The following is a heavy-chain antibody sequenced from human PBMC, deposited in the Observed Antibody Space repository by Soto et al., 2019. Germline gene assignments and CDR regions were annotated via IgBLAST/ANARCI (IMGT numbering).Heavy chain of an antibody. D-gene: IGHD2-2*01. CDR2: IIPIPGTA. CDR3: ARSQGSSTSLEIYYYYYYGMDV. V-gene: IGHV1-69*01. J-gene: IGHJ6*02. CDR1: GGTFSSYA. Sequence: QVQLVQSGAEVKKPGSSVKVSCKASGGTFSSYAISWVRQAPGQGLEWMGGIIPIPGTANYAQKFQGRVTITADESTSTAHMELSSLRSEDTAVYYCARSQGSSTSLEIYYYYYYGMDVWGHGSTVTVSS.